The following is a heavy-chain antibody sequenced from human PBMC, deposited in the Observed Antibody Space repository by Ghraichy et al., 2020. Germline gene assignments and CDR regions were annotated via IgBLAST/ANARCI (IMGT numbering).Heavy chain of an antibody. V-gene: IGHV2-5*01. D-gene: IGHD3-10*01. CDR3: AHSFITRSGSYIAHHP. CDR2: IYWNDDK. Sequence: SGPTLVKPTQTLTLTCSFSGFSLSTSGVGVGWIRQPPGKALEWLGIIYWNDDKRSSPFLKSRLTITKDTSKNQVVLTLTNLAPVDTGTYYCAHSFITRSGSYIAHHPWGQGTLVSVSS. CDR1: GFSLSTSGVG. J-gene: IGHJ5*02.